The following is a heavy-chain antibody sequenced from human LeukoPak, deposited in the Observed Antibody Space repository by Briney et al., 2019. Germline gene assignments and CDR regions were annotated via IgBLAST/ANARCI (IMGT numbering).Heavy chain of an antibody. CDR2: INPSGDST. V-gene: IGHV1-46*01. D-gene: IGHD6-13*01. CDR3: AKLAASETGEGS. Sequence: ASVKVSCKASGYTFTSNHIHCVRQAPGQGLEWMGVINPSGDSTSYAQKFQGRVTMTRDTSTSTVYMELTSLRSEDTAIYYCAKLAASETGEGSWGQGTLVTVSS. CDR1: GYTFTSNH. J-gene: IGHJ5*02.